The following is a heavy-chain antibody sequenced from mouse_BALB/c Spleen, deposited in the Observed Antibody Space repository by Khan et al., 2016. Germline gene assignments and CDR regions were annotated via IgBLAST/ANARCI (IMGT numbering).Heavy chain of an antibody. Sequence: QVQLKESGPGLVAPSQSLSITCTVSGFSLTDYGVSWIRQPPGKGLEWLGVICGGGGTYYNSALKSRLSISKDNSKSQVFLKMNRLQTDDTAMYYGAKDDSPYDGRSYGYFDVWGAGTTVTVSS. CDR2: ICGGGGT. CDR1: GFSLTDYG. D-gene: IGHD1-1*01. V-gene: IGHV2-6-5*01. CDR3: AKDDSPYDGRSYGYFDV. J-gene: IGHJ1*01.